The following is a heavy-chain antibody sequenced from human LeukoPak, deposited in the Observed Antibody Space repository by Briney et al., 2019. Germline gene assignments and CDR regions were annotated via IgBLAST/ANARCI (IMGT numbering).Heavy chain of an antibody. CDR1: GFTFSSYG. CDR3: ARDVERTGGTYYYGSGSPRG. Sequence: GGSLRLSCAASGFTFSSYGMNWVRQAPGKGLEWVSSISGSSSYIYYADSVKGRFTISRDNAKNSLYLQMNSLRDEDTAVYYCARDVERTGGTYYYGSGSPRGWGQGTLVTVSS. CDR2: ISGSSSYI. V-gene: IGHV3-21*01. D-gene: IGHD3-10*01. J-gene: IGHJ4*02.